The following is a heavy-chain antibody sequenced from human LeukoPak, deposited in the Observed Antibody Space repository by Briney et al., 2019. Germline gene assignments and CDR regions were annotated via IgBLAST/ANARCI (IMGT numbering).Heavy chain of an antibody. J-gene: IGHJ6*02. CDR2: MNPNSGNT. Sequence: EASVKLSCKASGYTFTSYDINWVRQATGQGLKWMGWMNPNSGNTGYAQKFQGRVTMTRTTPISTAYMELSSLRSEDTAVYYCARLRGVVRNRRYGIDVWGQGTTVTVSS. V-gene: IGHV1-8*01. D-gene: IGHD2-15*01. CDR3: ARLRGVVRNRRYGIDV. CDR1: GYTFTSYD.